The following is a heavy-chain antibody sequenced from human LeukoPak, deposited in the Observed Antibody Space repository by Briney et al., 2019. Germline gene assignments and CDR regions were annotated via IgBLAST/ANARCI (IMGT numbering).Heavy chain of an antibody. CDR3: AKGGYSYGHFDY. V-gene: IGHV3-23*01. Sequence: GGSLRLSCAASGFTFGNYALNWVRQTPGKGLEWVSVISGSGGSTYYADSVKGRFTISRDNSKNTLYLQMNSLRAEDTAVYYCAKGGYSYGHFDYWGQGTLVTVSS. J-gene: IGHJ4*02. CDR2: ISGSGGST. D-gene: IGHD5-18*01. CDR1: GFTFGNYA.